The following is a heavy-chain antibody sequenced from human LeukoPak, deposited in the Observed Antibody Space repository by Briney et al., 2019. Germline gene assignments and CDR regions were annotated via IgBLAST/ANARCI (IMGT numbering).Heavy chain of an antibody. V-gene: IGHV1-18*01. Sequence: ASVKVSCKASGYTFTSYGISWVRQAPGQGLEWMGWISAYNGNTNYAQKLQGRVTMTTDTSTSTAYMELRSLRSDDTAVYYYARDGRPSDSSGYYSPFDYWGQGTLVTVSS. CDR3: ARDGRPSDSSGYYSPFDY. J-gene: IGHJ4*02. CDR2: ISAYNGNT. D-gene: IGHD3-22*01. CDR1: GYTFTSYG.